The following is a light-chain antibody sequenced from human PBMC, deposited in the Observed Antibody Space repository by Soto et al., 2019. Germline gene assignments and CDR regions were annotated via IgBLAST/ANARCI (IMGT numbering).Light chain of an antibody. CDR3: QQSSSNPLT. Sequence: DIQMTQSPSSLSASEGDRVTITCRASQSISSYLNWYQQKPGKAPNLLIYSASKLHSGVPSRFSGSGSGTDFTLIISSLQPEDFATYYCQQSSSNPLTFGGGTRV. CDR1: QSISSY. V-gene: IGKV1-39*01. CDR2: SAS. J-gene: IGKJ4*01.